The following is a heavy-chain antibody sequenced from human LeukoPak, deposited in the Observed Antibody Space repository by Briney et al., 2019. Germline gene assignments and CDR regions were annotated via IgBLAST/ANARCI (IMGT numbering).Heavy chain of an antibody. D-gene: IGHD1-26*01. CDR1: GFTFDDYG. Sequence: PGGSLRLSCAASGFTFDDYGMSWVRQAPGKGLEWVSGINWSGSRTGYADSVKGRFTISRDNAKNSLYLQMNSLRAEVTAFYYCASAVGAGYYFDYWGQGTLVTVPS. J-gene: IGHJ4*02. V-gene: IGHV3-20*04. CDR3: ASAVGAGYYFDY. CDR2: INWSGSRT.